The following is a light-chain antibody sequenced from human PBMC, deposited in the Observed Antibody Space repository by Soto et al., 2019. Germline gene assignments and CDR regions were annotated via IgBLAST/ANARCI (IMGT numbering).Light chain of an antibody. CDR1: ESVGSH. CDR2: GVS. CDR3: QQYDNWPPWT. Sequence: DTVMTQSPATLSVSPGETATLSCRASESVGSHLAWYQQKAGQAPRLLIYGVSTRATGIPARFRGSGSETDFTLTISSLQSEDSAIHYCQQYDNWPPWTFGQGTKVEI. J-gene: IGKJ1*01. V-gene: IGKV3-15*01.